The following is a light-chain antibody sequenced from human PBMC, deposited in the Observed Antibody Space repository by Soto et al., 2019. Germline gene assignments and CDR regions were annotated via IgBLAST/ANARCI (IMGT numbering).Light chain of an antibody. Sequence: QSALTQSSSASASLGSSVRLTCTLSSGHSNHIIAWHQQQPGEAPRYLMKLEGSGSYNKGYGVPDRFSGSSSGADRYLTISNLQSEDEADYYCETWDSYTHVFGTGTKVTVL. V-gene: IGLV4-60*03. CDR1: SGHSNHI. CDR3: ETWDSYTHV. J-gene: IGLJ1*01. CDR2: LEGSGSY.